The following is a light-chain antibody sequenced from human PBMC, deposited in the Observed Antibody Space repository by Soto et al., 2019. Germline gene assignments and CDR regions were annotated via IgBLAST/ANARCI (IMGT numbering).Light chain of an antibody. Sequence: EIVMTQSPATLSVSPGERATLSCRASQSVSSNLAWYQQKPGQAPRLLIYGASTRATGIPARFSGSGSGTEFTRTISSLESEDFAVYYCQQYNIWPGTFGQGTKLQIK. CDR2: GAS. J-gene: IGKJ1*01. V-gene: IGKV3-15*01. CDR3: QQYNIWPGT. CDR1: QSVSSN.